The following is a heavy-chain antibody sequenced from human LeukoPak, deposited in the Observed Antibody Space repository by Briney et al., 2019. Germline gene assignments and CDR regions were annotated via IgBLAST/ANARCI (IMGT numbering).Heavy chain of an antibody. V-gene: IGHV4-31*03. CDR2: IHPSGIT. Sequence: SQTLSLTCTVSGGSVTSGYYYWTWIRQYPGKGLEWIGYIHPSGITDYNPSLESRVTMSLDTSQSQFSLKLTSVTAADTAIYYCSRGQDAFKTGYWGQGTLVTVSS. J-gene: IGHJ4*02. D-gene: IGHD5-24*01. CDR1: GGSVTSGYYY. CDR3: SRGQDAFKTGY.